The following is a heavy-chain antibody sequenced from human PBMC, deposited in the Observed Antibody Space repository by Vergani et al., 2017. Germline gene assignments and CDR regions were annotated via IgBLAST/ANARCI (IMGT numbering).Heavy chain of an antibody. V-gene: IGHV1-69*11. Sequence: QVQLVQSGAEVKKPGSSVKVSCKASGGTFSSYAISWVRQAPGQGLEWMGRIIPILGTANYAKKFQGRVTITADESTSTAYMELSSLRSEDTDVYYCARIGGSTYYDFWSGSGYYYYMDVWGKGTTVTVSS. D-gene: IGHD3-3*01. CDR2: IIPILGTA. J-gene: IGHJ6*03. CDR3: ARIGGSTYYDFWSGSGYYYYMDV. CDR1: GGTFSSYA.